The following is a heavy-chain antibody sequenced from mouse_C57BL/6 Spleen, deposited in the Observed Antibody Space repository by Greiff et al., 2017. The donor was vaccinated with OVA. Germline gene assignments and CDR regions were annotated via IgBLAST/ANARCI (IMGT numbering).Heavy chain of an antibody. J-gene: IGHJ2*01. CDR3: ARGGQLRLPFDY. D-gene: IGHD3-2*02. CDR2: IDPSDSET. Sequence: VQLQQPGAELVRPGSSVKLSCKASGYTFTSYWMQWVKQRPIQGLEWIGNIDPSDSETHYNQKFKDKATLTVDKSSSTAYMQLSSLTSEDSAVYYCARGGQLRLPFDYWGQGTTLTVSS. V-gene: IGHV1-52*01. CDR1: GYTFTSYW.